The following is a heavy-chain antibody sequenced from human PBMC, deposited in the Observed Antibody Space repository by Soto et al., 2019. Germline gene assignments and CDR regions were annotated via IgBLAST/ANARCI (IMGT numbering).Heavy chain of an antibody. CDR3: VRPESGAYCGGDCYLYSWFDP. J-gene: IGHJ5*02. Sequence: PSETLSLTCTVSGGSISSYYWSWIRQPPGKGLEWIGYIYYSGSTNYNPSLKSRVTISVDTSKNQFSLKLNSMTAADTAVYYCVRPESGAYCGGDCYLYSWFDPWGQGTLVTVSS. CDR1: GGSISSYY. CDR2: IYYSGST. V-gene: IGHV4-59*08. D-gene: IGHD2-21*02.